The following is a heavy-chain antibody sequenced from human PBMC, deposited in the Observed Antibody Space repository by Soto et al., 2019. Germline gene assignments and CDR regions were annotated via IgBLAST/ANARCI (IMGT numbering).Heavy chain of an antibody. Sequence: QVQLVQSGAEVKKPGASVKVSCKASGYTFTSDDINWMRQATGQGLEWMGWMNPHSGDTGYAQKFQGRVTMTRDTSISTAYMELSSLSSEATAGYYCARGVAAAGTDWFDPWGQGTLVTVSS. V-gene: IGHV1-8*01. CDR2: MNPHSGDT. CDR3: ARGVAAAGTDWFDP. D-gene: IGHD6-13*01. CDR1: GYTFTSDD. J-gene: IGHJ5*02.